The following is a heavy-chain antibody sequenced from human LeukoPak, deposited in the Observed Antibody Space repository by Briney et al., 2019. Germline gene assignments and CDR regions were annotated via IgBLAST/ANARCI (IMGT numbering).Heavy chain of an antibody. CDR2: VSGRGDAT. D-gene: IGHD2-15*01. CDR1: GFTFNNYA. Sequence: GGSVRHSCAASGFTFNNYAMTWVRQPPGKGLEWVSAVSGRGDATYYADSVKGRFTISRDDSKNTLYLQMNSLRAEDTAVYHCAKAPPAATNYYYGMDVWGQGTTVTVSS. CDR3: AKAPPAATNYYYGMDV. J-gene: IGHJ6*02. V-gene: IGHV3-23*01.